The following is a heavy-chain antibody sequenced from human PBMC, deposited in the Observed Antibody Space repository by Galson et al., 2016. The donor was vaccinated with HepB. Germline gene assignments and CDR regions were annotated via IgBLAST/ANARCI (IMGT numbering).Heavy chain of an antibody. CDR1: GDSMSTNW. CDR3: ARVDGFWSGTPSYWSFDL. D-gene: IGHD3-3*01. CDR2: VNHTGST. Sequence: SETLSLTCTVSGDSMSTNWWSWVRQPPGMGPEWIGEVNHTGSTNYKSSLKSRATISMAMSKNQLSLELPSVNAADTAVYYCARVDGFWSGTPSYWSFDLWGRGTLVTVSS. J-gene: IGHJ2*01. V-gene: IGHV4-4*02.